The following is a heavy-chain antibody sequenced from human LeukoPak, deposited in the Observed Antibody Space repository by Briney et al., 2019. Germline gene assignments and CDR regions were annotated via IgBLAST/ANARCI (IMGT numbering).Heavy chain of an antibody. J-gene: IGHJ4*02. CDR2: IWYDGSNK. CDR1: GFTFNNYG. CDR3: ARGPYSSGWYPSY. V-gene: IGHV3-33*08. Sequence: PGKSLRLSCAASGFTFNNYGMHWVRQAPGKGLEWVAVIWYDGSNKYYADSVKGRFTISRDNSKNTLYLQMNSLRAEDTAVYYCARGPYSSGWYPSYWGQGTLVTVSS. D-gene: IGHD6-19*01.